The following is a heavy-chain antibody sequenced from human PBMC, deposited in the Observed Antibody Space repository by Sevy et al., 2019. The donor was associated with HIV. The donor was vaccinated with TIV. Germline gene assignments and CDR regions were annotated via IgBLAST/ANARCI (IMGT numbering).Heavy chain of an antibody. V-gene: IGHV5-51*01. CDR2: IYPGDSDT. D-gene: IGHD3-3*01. Sequence: GESLKISCKGSGYSFTSYWIGWVRQMPGKGLEWMGIIYPGDSDTRYSPSFQGQVTISADKSISTAYLQGSSLKASDTAMYYCARGERITIFGVVIAPNNWFDPWGQGTLVTVSS. J-gene: IGHJ5*02. CDR3: ARGERITIFGVVIAPNNWFDP. CDR1: GYSFTSYW.